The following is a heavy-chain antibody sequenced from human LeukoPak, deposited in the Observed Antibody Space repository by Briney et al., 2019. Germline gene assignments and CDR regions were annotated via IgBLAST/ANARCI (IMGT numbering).Heavy chain of an antibody. J-gene: IGHJ4*02. V-gene: IGHV1-18*04. CDR1: GYRFTSYG. Sequence: ASVKVSCKASGYRFTSYGISWVRQAPGQGLEWMGCISAYNGNTNDAQKLQGRVTMTTDTSTSTAYMELRSLRSDDTAVYYCARGGDGDILTGLVFDYWGQGTLVTVSS. CDR3: ARGGDGDILTGLVFDY. CDR2: ISAYNGNT. D-gene: IGHD3-9*01.